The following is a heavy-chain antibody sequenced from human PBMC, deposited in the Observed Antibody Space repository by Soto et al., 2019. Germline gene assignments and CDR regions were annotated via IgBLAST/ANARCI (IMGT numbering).Heavy chain of an antibody. Sequence: PGGSLRLSCAAFGFTFSSYWMSWVRQAPGKGLEWVANIKQDGSEKYYVDSVKGRFTISRDNAKNSLYLQMNSLRAEDTAVYYCARDCSGGSCGNDYLGQGTLVTVSS. CDR1: GFTFSSYW. J-gene: IGHJ4*02. V-gene: IGHV3-7*01. D-gene: IGHD2-15*01. CDR2: IKQDGSEK. CDR3: ARDCSGGSCGNDY.